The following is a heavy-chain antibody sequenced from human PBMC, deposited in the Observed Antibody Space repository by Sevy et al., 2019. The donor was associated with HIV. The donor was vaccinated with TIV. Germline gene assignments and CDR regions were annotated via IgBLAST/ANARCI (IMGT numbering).Heavy chain of an antibody. J-gene: IGHJ4*02. D-gene: IGHD6-19*01. V-gene: IGHV5-51*01. CDR1: AYTFTTHW. Sequence: GESLKISCKGSAYTFTTHWIGWVRQMPEKGLEWMGIMSPGDSDPRYSPSFQGQVTMSVDKSVSTAYLQWHSPETSDTAIYYCARLDSYSIGWSPRYYFDYWGQGTLVTVSS. CDR2: MSPGDSDP. CDR3: ARLDSYSIGWSPRYYFDY.